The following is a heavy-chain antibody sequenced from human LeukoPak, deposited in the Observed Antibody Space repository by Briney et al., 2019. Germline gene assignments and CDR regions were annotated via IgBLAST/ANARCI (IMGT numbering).Heavy chain of an antibody. CDR1: GFTFDSYW. J-gene: IGHJ4*02. CDR2: IKQDGSEK. V-gene: IGHV3-7*01. Sequence: GGSLRLSCAASGFTFDSYWVSWVRQAPGKGLEWVANIKQDGSEKDYVDSVKGRFTISRDNSKNTLYLQMNSLRAEDTAVYYCARESAGGGDCFWSGFDYWDCFWSGFDYWGQGTLVTVSS. D-gene: IGHD2-21*02. CDR3: ARESAGGGDCFWSGFDYWDCFWSGFDY.